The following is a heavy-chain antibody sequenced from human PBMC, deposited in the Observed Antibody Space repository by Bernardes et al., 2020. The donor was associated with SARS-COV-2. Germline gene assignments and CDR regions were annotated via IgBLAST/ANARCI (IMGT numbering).Heavy chain of an antibody. V-gene: IGHV3-43*01. Sequence: GGSLRLSCAASGFTFADYTTHWVRQVPGKGLEWVSLVSWDGSTTTHADSVKGRFIISRDSSRNTVHLQMDSLRKEDTALYYCATERQSLTVFGVGHDAFDFWGQGTMVTVSS. CDR1: GFTFADYT. J-gene: IGHJ3*01. CDR2: VSWDGSTT. CDR3: ATERQSLTVFGVGHDAFDF. D-gene: IGHD3-3*01.